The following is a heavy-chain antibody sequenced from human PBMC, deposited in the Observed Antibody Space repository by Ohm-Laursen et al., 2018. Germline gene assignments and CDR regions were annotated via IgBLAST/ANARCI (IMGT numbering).Heavy chain of an antibody. Sequence: ASVKVSCKVSGYTFIAYYIHWVRQAPGQGLEWMGWINPKSGGTNYAQKFQGRVTMTRDTSISTAYMELSGLRSDDTAVYYCARGHSSWYRYFQYWGQGTLVTVSS. CDR1: GYTFIAYY. CDR3: ARGHSSWYRYFQY. J-gene: IGHJ1*01. V-gene: IGHV1-2*02. D-gene: IGHD6-13*01. CDR2: INPKSGGT.